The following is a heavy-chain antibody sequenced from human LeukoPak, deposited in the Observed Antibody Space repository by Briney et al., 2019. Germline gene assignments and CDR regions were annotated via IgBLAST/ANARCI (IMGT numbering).Heavy chain of an antibody. CDR2: IYYSGST. Sequence: SETLSLTCTVSGGSISSSSYYWGWIRQPPGKGLEWIGSIYYSGSTYYNPSLKSRVTISVDTSKNQFSLKLSSVTAADTAVYYCARGESGYGDYDVGYAFDIWGQGTMVTVSS. V-gene: IGHV4-39*07. CDR1: GGSISSSSYY. CDR3: ARGESGYGDYDVGYAFDI. J-gene: IGHJ3*02. D-gene: IGHD4-17*01.